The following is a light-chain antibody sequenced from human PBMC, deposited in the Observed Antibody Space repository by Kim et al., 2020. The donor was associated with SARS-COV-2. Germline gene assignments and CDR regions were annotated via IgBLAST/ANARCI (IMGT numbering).Light chain of an antibody. CDR3: QQTYNAPRT. CDR2: ATS. CDR1: QSIGTS. J-gene: IGKJ4*01. V-gene: IGKV1-39*01. Sequence: ASVGDRVTITCRPTQSIGTSLKWFQQKPGKAPSLLIYATSNLQSGVPSRFRGSGYGTDFTLTINSLQPEDFATYFCQQTYNAPRTFGGGTKGDIK.